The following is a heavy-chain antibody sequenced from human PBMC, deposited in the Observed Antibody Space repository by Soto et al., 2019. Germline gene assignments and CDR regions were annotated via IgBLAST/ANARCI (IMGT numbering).Heavy chain of an antibody. CDR3: ARDSRYCSGGSCYVFDY. J-gene: IGHJ4*02. V-gene: IGHV1-69*01. CDR2: IIPSFGTA. Sequence: QVQLLQSGAEVKKPGSSVKVSCKASGGTFSSYAISWVRQAPGQGLEWMGGIIPSFGTANYAQKFQGRVTITADESTSTAYLEVSSLRSEDTAVYYCARDSRYCSGGSCYVFDYWGQGTLVTVSS. D-gene: IGHD2-15*01. CDR1: GGTFSSYA.